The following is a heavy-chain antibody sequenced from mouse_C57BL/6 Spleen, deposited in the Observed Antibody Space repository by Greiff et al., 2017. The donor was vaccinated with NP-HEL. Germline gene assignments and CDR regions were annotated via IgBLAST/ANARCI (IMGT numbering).Heavy chain of an antibody. Sequence: EVKLMESGPELVKPGASVKIPCKASGYTFTDYNMDWVKQSHGKSLEWIGDINPNNGGTIYNQKFKGKATLTVDKSSSTAYMELRSLTSEDTAVYYCARQYYYGSSYGFAYWGQGTLVTVSA. V-gene: IGHV1-18*01. CDR3: ARQYYYGSSYGFAY. CDR1: GYTFTDYN. D-gene: IGHD1-1*01. CDR2: INPNNGGT. J-gene: IGHJ3*01.